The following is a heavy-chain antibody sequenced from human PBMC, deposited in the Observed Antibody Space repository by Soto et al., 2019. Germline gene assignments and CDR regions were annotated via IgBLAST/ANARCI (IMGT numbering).Heavy chain of an antibody. J-gene: IGHJ5*02. CDR2: IYYSGST. V-gene: IGHV4-59*01. D-gene: IGHD3-10*01. CDR3: ASMVRGAPDGLDP. CDR1: GGSISSYY. Sequence: ETLSLTCTVSGGSISSYYWSWIRQPPGKGLEWIGYIYYSGSTNYNPSLKSRVTISVDTSKNQFSLKLSSVTAADTAVYYCASMVRGAPDGLDPWGQGTLVTVSS.